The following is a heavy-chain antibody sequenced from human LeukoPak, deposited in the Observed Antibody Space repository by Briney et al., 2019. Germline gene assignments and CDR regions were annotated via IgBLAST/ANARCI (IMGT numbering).Heavy chain of an antibody. CDR2: IYYSGST. V-gene: IGHV4-59*01. J-gene: IGHJ4*02. CDR3: ARSPRAAYYFDY. CDR1: GGSISSYY. Sequence: SETLSLTCTVSGGSISSYYWSWIRQPPGKGLEWIGYIYYSGSTNYNPSLKSRVTISVDTSKNQFSPKLSSVTAADTAVYYCARSPRAAYYFDYWGQGTLVTVSS.